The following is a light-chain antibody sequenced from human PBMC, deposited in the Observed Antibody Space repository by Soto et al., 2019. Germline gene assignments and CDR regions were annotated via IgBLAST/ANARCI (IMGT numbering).Light chain of an antibody. CDR3: EQGSNWPPWT. CDR2: DAS. CDR1: QSVSNY. J-gene: IGKJ1*01. Sequence: EIVLTQSPATMSLSPGESATLSCRASQSVSNYLAWYQQKTGKAPRLLIYDASKRATGTPARFTCSGSGTDFTLTIGSLEPEDFAVYYCEQGSNWPPWTFGQGTNVDIK. V-gene: IGKV3-11*01.